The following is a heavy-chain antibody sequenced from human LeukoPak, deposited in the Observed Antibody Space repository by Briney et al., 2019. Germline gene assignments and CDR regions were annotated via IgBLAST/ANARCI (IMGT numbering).Heavy chain of an antibody. CDR2: IIPIFGTA. CDR1: GGTFSSYA. D-gene: IGHD3-10*01. Sequence: ASVKVSCKASGGTFSSYAISWVRQAPGQGLEWTGGIIPIFGTANYAQKFQGRVTITADESTSTAYMELSSLRSEDTAVYYCARGXFYGSGSYYSYYYYGMDVWGQGTTVTVSS. J-gene: IGHJ6*02. V-gene: IGHV1-69*13. CDR3: ARGXFYGSGSYYSYYYYGMDV.